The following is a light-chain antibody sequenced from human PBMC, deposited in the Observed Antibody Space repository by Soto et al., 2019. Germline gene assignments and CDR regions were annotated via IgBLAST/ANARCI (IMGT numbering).Light chain of an antibody. V-gene: IGKV1-5*01. J-gene: IGKJ1*01. Sequence: DIQMTQSPSTLSASVGDIVTITCRASQSISSWLACVQQKPGKAPKLLIYDASSLESGVPSRFSGSGSGTEVTHSISSLKTDDFATYYCQQYNSYWTFGQGTKVEIK. CDR3: QQYNSYWT. CDR2: DAS. CDR1: QSISSW.